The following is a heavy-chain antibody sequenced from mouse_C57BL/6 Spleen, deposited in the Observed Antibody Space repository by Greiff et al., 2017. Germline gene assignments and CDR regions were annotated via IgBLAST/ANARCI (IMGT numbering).Heavy chain of an antibody. CDR3: ARTGYSNYDAMDY. J-gene: IGHJ4*01. V-gene: IGHV1-82*01. CDR2: IYPGDGDT. Sequence: QVQLKESGPELVKPGASVKISCKASGYAFSSSWLNWVKQRPGKGLEWIGRIYPGDGDTNYNGKFKGKATLTADKSSSTAYIQLSSLTSADSAVYFCARTGYSNYDAMDYWGQGTSVTVSS. D-gene: IGHD2-5*01. CDR1: GYAFSSSW.